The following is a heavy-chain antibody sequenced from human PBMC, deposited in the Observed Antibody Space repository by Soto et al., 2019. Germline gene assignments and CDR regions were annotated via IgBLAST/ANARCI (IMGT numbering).Heavy chain of an antibody. V-gene: IGHV4-39*01. CDR3: GRQSEYSSSSAPYYGMDV. D-gene: IGHD6-6*01. CDR1: GGSVNSISFY. J-gene: IGHJ6*02. Sequence: KPSETLSLTCNVSGGSVNSISFYWGWIRQPPGKGLEWIGNVYYSGNAYYNPSLNSRVTISVDTSKNQFSLRLRSVTAADTAINYCGRQSEYSSSSAPYYGMDVWGQGTTVTVSS. CDR2: VYYSGNA.